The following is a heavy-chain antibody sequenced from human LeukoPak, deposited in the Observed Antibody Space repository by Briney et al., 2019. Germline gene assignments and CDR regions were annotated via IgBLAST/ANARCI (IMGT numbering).Heavy chain of an antibody. J-gene: IGHJ4*02. CDR2: ISSSSTFR. Sequence: HPGGSLRLSCAASGFSFSSYSMNWVRQAPGKGLEWVSYISSSSTFRNDADSVKGRFTISRDNAKNSLFLQMNSLRAEDTAVYYCAREVLYSSSYHFDFWGQGTLVTVSS. CDR1: GFSFSSYS. CDR3: AREVLYSSSYHFDF. D-gene: IGHD6-6*01. V-gene: IGHV3-48*04.